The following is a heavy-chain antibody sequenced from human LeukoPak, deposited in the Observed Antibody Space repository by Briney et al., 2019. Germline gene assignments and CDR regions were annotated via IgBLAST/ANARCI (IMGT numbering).Heavy chain of an antibody. V-gene: IGHV3-11*01. J-gene: IGHJ4*02. D-gene: IGHD3-16*01. Sequence: GGSLRLSCAASGFTFSDYYMSWIRQAPGKGPEWVSYISSSGSTIYYADSVKGRFTISRDNAKNSLYLQMNSLRAEDTAVYYCATGFRDYDYVWGTKFDYWGQGTLVTVSS. CDR3: ATGFRDYDYVWGTKFDY. CDR1: GFTFSDYY. CDR2: ISSSGSTI.